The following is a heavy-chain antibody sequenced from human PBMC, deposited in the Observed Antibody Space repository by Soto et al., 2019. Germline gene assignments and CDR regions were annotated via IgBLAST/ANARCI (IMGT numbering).Heavy chain of an antibody. Sequence: SQNPSLTRAISRDTVSSTSAAWSCIRHSPSRGLEWQGRTYYRSKWYNDYAVSVKSRITIDPETSKNQFSLQLNAVTPEDTAVYHCARDGCHLDLWAR. CDR1: RDTVSSTSAA. V-gene: IGHV6-1*01. D-gene: IGHD3-3*02. J-gene: IGHJ2*01. CDR3: ARDGCHLDL. CDR2: TYYRSKWYN.